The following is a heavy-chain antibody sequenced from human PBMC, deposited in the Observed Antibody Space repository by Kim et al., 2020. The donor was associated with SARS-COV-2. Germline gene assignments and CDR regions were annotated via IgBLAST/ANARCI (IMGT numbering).Heavy chain of an antibody. CDR1: GYTFTSYD. Sequence: ASVKVSCKASGYTFTSYDLNWVRQATGQGLEWLGWMNPNSGNTGYAEKFRGRITMTREISTNTAYMELSSLTSEDTAVYYCARHRSGQNDNWLDPWGQGTLVTVSS. CDR2: MNPNSGNT. J-gene: IGHJ5*02. D-gene: IGHD6-19*01. V-gene: IGHV1-8*01. CDR3: ARHRSGQNDNWLDP.